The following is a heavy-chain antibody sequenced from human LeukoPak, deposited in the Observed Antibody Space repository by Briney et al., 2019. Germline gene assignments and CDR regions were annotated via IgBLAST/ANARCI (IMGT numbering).Heavy chain of an antibody. Sequence: SETLSLTCTVSGGSISSYYWSWIRQPPGKGLEWIGYIYYSGSTNYNPSLKSRVTISVDTSKNQFSLKLSSVTAADTAVYYCARGAPGGVGYHGSGSYYNFDYWGQGTLVTVSS. CDR1: GGSISSYY. J-gene: IGHJ4*02. CDR2: IYYSGST. V-gene: IGHV4-59*01. D-gene: IGHD3-10*01. CDR3: ARGAPGGVGYHGSGSYYNFDY.